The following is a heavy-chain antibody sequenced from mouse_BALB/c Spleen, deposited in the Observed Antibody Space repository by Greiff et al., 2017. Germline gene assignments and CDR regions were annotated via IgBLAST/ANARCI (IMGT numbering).Heavy chain of an antibody. D-gene: IGHD1-1*01. CDR3: AREGSSYAMDY. CDR1: GFTFSDYY. CDR2: ISDGGSYT. Sequence: DVHLVESGGGLVKPGGSLKLSCAASGFTFSDYYMYWVRQTPEKRLEWVATISDGGSYTYYPDSVKGRFTISRDNAKNNLYLQMSSLKSEDTAMYYCAREGSSYAMDYWGQGTSVTVSS. J-gene: IGHJ4*01. V-gene: IGHV5-4*02.